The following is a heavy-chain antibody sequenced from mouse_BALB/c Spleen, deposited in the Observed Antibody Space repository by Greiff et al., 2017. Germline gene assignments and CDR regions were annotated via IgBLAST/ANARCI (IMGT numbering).Heavy chain of an antibody. Sequence: EVQLVESGGGLVKPGGSLKLSCAASGFTFSSYAMSWVRQTPEKRLEWVASISSGGSTYYPASVKGRFTISRDNARNILYLQMSSLRSEDTAMYYSERKIYGDYWGQGTTLTVSS. CDR3: ERKIYGDY. V-gene: IGHV5-6-5*01. CDR2: ISSGGST. CDR1: GFTFSSYA. J-gene: IGHJ2*01. D-gene: IGHD1-1*01.